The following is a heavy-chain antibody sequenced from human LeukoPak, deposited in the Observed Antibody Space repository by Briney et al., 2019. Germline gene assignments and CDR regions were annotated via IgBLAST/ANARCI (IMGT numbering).Heavy chain of an antibody. CDR1: GYTFNRYG. D-gene: IGHD2-2*01. CDR2: ISGSNGNT. V-gene: IGHV1-18*01. CDR3: ARGGPAGDFIVVAPTNNAFDI. Sequence: ASVKVSCKASGYTFNRYGISWVRQAPGQGLEWIGWISGSNGNTNYAQRFQGRVTMTRDTATRTVYMELSSLRSEDTAVYYCARGGPAGDFIVVAPTNNAFDIWGQGTMVTVSS. J-gene: IGHJ3*02.